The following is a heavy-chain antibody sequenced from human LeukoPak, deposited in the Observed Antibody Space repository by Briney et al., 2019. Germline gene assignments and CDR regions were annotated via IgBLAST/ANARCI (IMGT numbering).Heavy chain of an antibody. V-gene: IGHV3-7*02. CDR1: GFTFSRYW. D-gene: IGHD4-23*01. CDR2: IKQDGSER. CDR3: ARGGGNSGVFDI. Sequence: GGSLRLSCAASGFTFSRYWMSWVRQAPGKGLEWVASIKQDGSERYYVDSVKGRFTISSDNAKNSVYVQMNSLRAEDTAVYYCARGGGNSGVFDIWGQGTMVTVSS. J-gene: IGHJ3*02.